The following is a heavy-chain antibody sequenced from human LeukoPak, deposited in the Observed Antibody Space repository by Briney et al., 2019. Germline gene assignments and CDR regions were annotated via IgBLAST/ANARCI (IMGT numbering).Heavy chain of an antibody. Sequence: ASVKVSCKASGYTFTGYYMHWVRQAPGQGLEWMGWINPNSGGTNYAQKFQGRVTITADESTSTAYMELSSLRSEDTAVYYCARDAYCGGDCYSFAFDIWGQGTMVTVSS. D-gene: IGHD2-21*02. CDR1: GYTFTGYY. J-gene: IGHJ3*02. CDR2: INPNSGGT. V-gene: IGHV1-2*02. CDR3: ARDAYCGGDCYSFAFDI.